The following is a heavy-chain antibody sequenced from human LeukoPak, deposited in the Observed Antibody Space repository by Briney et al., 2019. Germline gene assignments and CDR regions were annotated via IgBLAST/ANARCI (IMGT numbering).Heavy chain of an antibody. CDR1: GYSFTTHG. Sequence: ASVKVSCKASGYSFTTHGITWVRQAPGQGLEWMGWISAYNGNTNYAQKLQGRVTMTTDTSTSTAYMELRSLRSDDTAAYYCARVGAGTSSLGGWFDPWGQGTLVTVSS. CDR2: ISAYNGNT. J-gene: IGHJ5*02. V-gene: IGHV1-18*01. CDR3: ARVGAGTSSLGGWFDP. D-gene: IGHD2-2*01.